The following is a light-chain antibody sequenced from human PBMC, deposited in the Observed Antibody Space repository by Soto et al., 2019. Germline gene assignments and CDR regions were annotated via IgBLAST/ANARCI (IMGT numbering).Light chain of an antibody. CDR1: QSVSGNY. CDR3: QKRSSWQWT. V-gene: IGKV3D-20*02. CDR2: DAA. Sequence: EIVLPHSPGTLSLAPVERSTPSGLASQSVSGNYLAWFTTKPGQAPRLLIYDAANRATGIPARIGGSGSGKDGTLNISSLEPEEGAVDYGQKRSSWQWTVGQGTKVDIK. J-gene: IGKJ1*01.